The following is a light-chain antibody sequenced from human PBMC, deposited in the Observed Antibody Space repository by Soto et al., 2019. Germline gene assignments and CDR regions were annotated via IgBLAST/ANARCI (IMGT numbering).Light chain of an antibody. CDR3: QQYGSSIT. CDR1: QSVSSDY. Sequence: EIVLTQSPATLSLSPGETATLSCRASQSVSSDYVAWYQQKPGQAPSLVIYGVSNRATGIPDRFSGRGSGTDFALTIRRLEPEDFAVYYCQQYGSSITFGQGTRLEIK. CDR2: GVS. J-gene: IGKJ5*01. V-gene: IGKV3-20*01.